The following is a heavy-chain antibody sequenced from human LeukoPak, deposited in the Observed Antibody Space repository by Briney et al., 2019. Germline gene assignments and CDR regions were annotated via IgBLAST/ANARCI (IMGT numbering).Heavy chain of an antibody. CDR3: ARGSASNWPVDI. J-gene: IGHJ4*02. Sequence: ASVKVSCKASGYTFTSYYMHWVRQAPGQGLQWMGGVTPVFGTPNYAQEFQGRVTLTADDSTNTAYMELNSLRSDDTAVYYCARGSASNWPVDIWGQGTLVIVSS. CDR1: GYTFTSYY. V-gene: IGHV1-69*13. CDR2: VTPVFGTP. D-gene: IGHD6-13*01.